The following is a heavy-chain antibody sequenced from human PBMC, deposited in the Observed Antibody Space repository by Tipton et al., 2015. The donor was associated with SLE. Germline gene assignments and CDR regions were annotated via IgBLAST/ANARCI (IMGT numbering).Heavy chain of an antibody. CDR3: ARVLDYVFDY. D-gene: IGHD4-17*01. V-gene: IGHV4-39*07. CDR1: GGSISSSSYY. CDR2: IYYSGST. J-gene: IGHJ4*02. Sequence: LRLSCTVPGGSISSSSYYWGWIRQPPGKGLEWIGSIYYSGSTYYNPSLKSRVTISVDTSKNQFSLKLSSVTAADTAVYYCARVLDYVFDYWGQGTLVTVSS.